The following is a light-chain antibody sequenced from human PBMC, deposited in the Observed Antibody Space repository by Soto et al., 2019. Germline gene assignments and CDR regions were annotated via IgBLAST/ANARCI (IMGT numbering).Light chain of an antibody. V-gene: IGKV3-15*01. J-gene: IGKJ1*01. CDR3: QQYNNWPLT. CDR1: QSVGSY. CDR2: GAS. Sequence: EIVLTQSPVTLSLSPGERATLSCGASQSVGSYLAWYQQKPGQAPRLLIYGASTRATGIPARFSGSGSGTEFTLTISSLQSEDSADYYCQQYNNWPLTFGQGTKVDIK.